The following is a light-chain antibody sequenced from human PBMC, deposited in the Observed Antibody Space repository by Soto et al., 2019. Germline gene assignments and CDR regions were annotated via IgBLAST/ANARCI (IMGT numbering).Light chain of an antibody. J-gene: IGLJ1*01. CDR3: AAWDDSRNGYV. CDR1: SSNIGNNA. CDR2: YDD. V-gene: IGLV1-36*01. Sequence: QSVLTQPPSVSEAPRQRVTISCSGSSSNIGNNAVNWYQQLPGKAPKLLIYYDDLLPSGGSDRFSGSKSGTSASLAISGLQSEDEADYYCAAWDDSRNGYVFGTGTKLTVL.